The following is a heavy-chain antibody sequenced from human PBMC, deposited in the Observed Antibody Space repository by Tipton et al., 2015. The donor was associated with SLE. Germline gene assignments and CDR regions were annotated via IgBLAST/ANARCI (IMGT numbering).Heavy chain of an antibody. Sequence: SLRLSCAASGFTVSSNYMSWVRQAPGKGLEWVSVIYSGGSTYYADSVKGRFTISRHNAKNSLYLQMNSLGAEDTAVYYCAMKALTTVTFFDYWGQGTLVTVSS. D-gene: IGHD4-17*01. CDR3: AMKALTTVTFFDY. CDR2: IYSGGST. V-gene: IGHV3-53*01. CDR1: GFTVSSNY. J-gene: IGHJ4*02.